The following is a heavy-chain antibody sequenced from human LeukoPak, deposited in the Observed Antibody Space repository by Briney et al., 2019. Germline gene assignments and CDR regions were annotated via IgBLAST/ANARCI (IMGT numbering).Heavy chain of an antibody. CDR1: GYTFTSYA. J-gene: IGHJ4*02. D-gene: IGHD3-10*01. CDR3: AREPWFGELTQENYFDY. CDR2: ISTNTGNP. Sequence: ASVKVSCKSSGYTFTSYAMNWVRQAPGQGLEWMGWISTNTGNPTYAQGFTGRFVFSLDTSVSTAYLQISSLKAEDTAVYYCAREPWFGELTQENYFDYWGQGTLVTVSS. V-gene: IGHV7-4-1*02.